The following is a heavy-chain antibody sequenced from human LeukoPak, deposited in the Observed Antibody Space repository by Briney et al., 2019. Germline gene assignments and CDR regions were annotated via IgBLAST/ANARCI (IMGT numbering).Heavy chain of an antibody. D-gene: IGHD5-24*01. CDR2: ISYDGNNK. J-gene: IGHJ4*02. Sequence: PGGSLRLSCAASGFTFSDYGIHWVRQAPGKGLEWVAVISYDGNNKYYADSVKGRFTISRDNSKNTLYLQMNSLRAEDTAVYYCAISLRDGYNLPPYCGQGTLVTVSS. V-gene: IGHV3-30*03. CDR1: GFTFSDYG. CDR3: AISLRDGYNLPPY.